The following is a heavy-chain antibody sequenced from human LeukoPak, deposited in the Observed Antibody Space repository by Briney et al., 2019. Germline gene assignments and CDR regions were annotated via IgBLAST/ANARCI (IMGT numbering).Heavy chain of an antibody. D-gene: IGHD6-19*01. J-gene: IGHJ2*01. V-gene: IGHV3-53*01. CDR3: ARDSSGRRYFDL. Sequence: GGSLRLSCAASGFTVSSNYMSWVRQAPGKGLEWVSVIYSGGSTYYADSVKGRFTISRDNSKNTLYLQMNSLRAEDTAVYYCARDSSGRRYFDLWGRGTLVTVSS. CDR2: IYSGGST. CDR1: GFTVSSNY.